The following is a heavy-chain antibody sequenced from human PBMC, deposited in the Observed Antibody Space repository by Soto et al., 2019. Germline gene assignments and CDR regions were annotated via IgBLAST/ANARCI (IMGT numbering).Heavy chain of an antibody. V-gene: IGHV4-39*01. Sequence: PSETLSLTCTVSGGSISSSSYYWVWIRQPPGKGLEWIGSIYYSGSTYYNPSLKSRVTISVDTSKNQFSLKLSSVTAADTAVYYCARLIAARLYGMDVWGQGTTVTVSS. CDR2: IYYSGST. D-gene: IGHD6-6*01. J-gene: IGHJ6*02. CDR1: GGSISSSSYY. CDR3: ARLIAARLYGMDV.